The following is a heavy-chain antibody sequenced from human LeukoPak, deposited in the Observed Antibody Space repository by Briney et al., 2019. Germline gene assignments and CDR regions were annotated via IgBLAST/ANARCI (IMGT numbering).Heavy chain of an antibody. CDR2: ISSSSSYI. D-gene: IGHD5-18*01. J-gene: IGHJ4*02. Sequence: PGGSLRLSCAASGFTFRSYSMNWVRQAPGKGLEWVSSISSSSSYIYYADSVKGRFTISRDNAKNSLYLQMNSLRAEDTAVYYCARDLEREGGYSYGYYAYWGQGTLVTVSS. CDR3: ARDLEREGGYSYGYYAY. CDR1: GFTFRSYS. V-gene: IGHV3-21*01.